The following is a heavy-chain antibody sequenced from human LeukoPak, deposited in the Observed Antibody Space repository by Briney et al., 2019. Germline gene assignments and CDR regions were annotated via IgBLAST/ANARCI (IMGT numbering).Heavy chain of an antibody. D-gene: IGHD2-15*01. Sequence: PGGSLRLSCAASGFTFSSYSLNWDRQAPGKGLEWVSYITSSSSSIYYADSVKGRFTISRDNAKNSLYLQMNSLRAEDTAMYYCARDYCSGGRCYSVDYWGQGTLVTVSS. V-gene: IGHV3-48*04. CDR1: GFTFSSYS. CDR2: ITSSSSSI. J-gene: IGHJ4*02. CDR3: ARDYCSGGRCYSVDY.